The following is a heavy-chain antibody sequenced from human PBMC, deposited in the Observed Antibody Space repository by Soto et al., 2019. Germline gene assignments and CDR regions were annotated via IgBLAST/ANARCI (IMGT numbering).Heavy chain of an antibody. CDR2: ISAHNGNT. CDR3: ARGRYGDY. Sequence: QVHLVQSGAEVKKPGASVKVSCKGSGYTFTSYGITWVRQAPGQGLEWMGWISAHNGNTDYAQELQGRVTVTRDTSTSTAYMELRSLRSDDTAVYYWARGRYGDYWGQGAVVTVSS. D-gene: IGHD1-1*01. CDR1: GYTFTSYG. V-gene: IGHV1-18*01. J-gene: IGHJ4*02.